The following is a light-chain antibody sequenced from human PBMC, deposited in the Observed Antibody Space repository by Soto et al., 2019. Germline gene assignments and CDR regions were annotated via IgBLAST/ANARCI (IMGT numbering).Light chain of an antibody. CDR2: DVS. V-gene: IGLV2-14*01. Sequence: QPVLTQPASVSGSPGQSITISCTGTSSDVGGYNYVSWYQQHPGKAPKLMIYDVSNRPSGVSNRFSGSKSGNTASLTISGLQAEDEADYTSSSTRVFGGGTKLTVL. J-gene: IGLJ2*01. CDR3: SSTRV. CDR1: SSDVGGYNY.